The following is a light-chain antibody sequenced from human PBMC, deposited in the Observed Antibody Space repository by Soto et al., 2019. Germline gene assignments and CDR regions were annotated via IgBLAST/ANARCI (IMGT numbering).Light chain of an antibody. J-gene: IGLJ3*02. V-gene: IGLV1-40*01. CDR2: GNS. CDR3: QSYDSSLSGWV. Sequence: QPVLTQPPSVSGALGQRVTISCTGYNSNIGAGYDVHWYQQLPGTAPKLLIYGNSNRPSGVPDRFSASKSGTSASLAITGLQAEDEADYYCQSYDSSLSGWVFGGGTKLTVL. CDR1: NSNIGAGYD.